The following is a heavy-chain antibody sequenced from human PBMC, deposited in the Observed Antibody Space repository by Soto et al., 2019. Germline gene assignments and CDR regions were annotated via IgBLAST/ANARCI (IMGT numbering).Heavy chain of an antibody. V-gene: IGHV3-15*01. CDR2: IKSKTDGGTT. D-gene: IGHD3-10*01. Sequence: GGSLRLSCAASGFTFSNAWMNWVRQAPGKGLEWVGRIKSKTDGGTTDYAAPVKGRFTISRDDSKNTLYLQMNSLKTEDTAVYYCTTDNNYYGSGSYYNFRYWGQGTLVTVSS. J-gene: IGHJ4*02. CDR1: GFTFSNAW. CDR3: TTDNNYYGSGSYYNFRY.